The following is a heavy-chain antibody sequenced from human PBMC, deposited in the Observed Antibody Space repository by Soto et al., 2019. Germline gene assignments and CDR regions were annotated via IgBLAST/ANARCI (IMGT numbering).Heavy chain of an antibody. Sequence: SETLSLTCSVSGGSITSYYWSWIRQSPGKGLEWIGYIHHSGSTNYNPSLKSRVTISIDTSNNQFSLKLSSVTAADTAFYYCARDAYSSGSYFFDYWGQGTLVTVSS. D-gene: IGHD6-19*01. CDR2: IHHSGST. J-gene: IGHJ4*02. CDR3: ARDAYSSGSYFFDY. V-gene: IGHV4-59*01. CDR1: GGSITSYY.